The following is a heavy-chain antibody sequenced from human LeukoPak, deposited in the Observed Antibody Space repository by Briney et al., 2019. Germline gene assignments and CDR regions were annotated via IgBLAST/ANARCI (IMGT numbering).Heavy chain of an antibody. CDR3: AKCYVWGSYRFLNDAFDI. CDR1: GFTFSSYA. V-gene: IGHV3-23*01. J-gene: IGHJ3*02. CDR2: ISGSGGST. Sequence: GGSLRLSCAASGFTFSSYAMSWVRQAPGKGLEWVSAISGSGGSTYYADSVKGRFTISRDNSKNTLYLQRNSLRAEDTAVYYCAKCYVWGSYRFLNDAFDIWGQGTMVTVSS. D-gene: IGHD3-16*02.